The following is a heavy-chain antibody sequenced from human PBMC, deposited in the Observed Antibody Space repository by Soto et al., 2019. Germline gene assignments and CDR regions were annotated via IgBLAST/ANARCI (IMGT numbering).Heavy chain of an antibody. Sequence: GPSVKVSCKASGGTFSSYAISWVRQAPGQGLEWMGGIIPIFGTANYAQKFQGRVTITADESTSTAYMELSSLRSEDTAVYYCAREGTGYSGSYNDAFDIWGQGTMVTVSS. CDR3: AREGTGYSGSYNDAFDI. V-gene: IGHV1-69*13. D-gene: IGHD1-26*01. CDR2: IIPIFGTA. CDR1: GGTFSSYA. J-gene: IGHJ3*02.